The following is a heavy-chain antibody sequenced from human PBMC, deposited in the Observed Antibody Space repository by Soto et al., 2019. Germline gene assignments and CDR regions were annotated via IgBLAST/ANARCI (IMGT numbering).Heavy chain of an antibody. CDR1: GFTFDDYA. V-gene: IGHV3-9*01. Sequence: EVQLVEFGGGLVQPGRSLRLSCAASGFTFDDYAMHWVRQAPGKGLEWVSGISWNSGSIGYADSVKGRFTISRDNAKNSLYLQMNSLRAEDTALYYCAKDYYGDYVHGAFDIWGQGTMVTVSS. J-gene: IGHJ3*02. D-gene: IGHD4-17*01. CDR3: AKDYYGDYVHGAFDI. CDR2: ISWNSGSI.